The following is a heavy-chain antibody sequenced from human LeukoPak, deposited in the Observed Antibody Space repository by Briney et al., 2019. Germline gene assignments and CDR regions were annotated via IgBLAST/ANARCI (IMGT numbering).Heavy chain of an antibody. Sequence: ASVKVSCKASGYTFTGYYLHWVRQAPGQGLEWMGWINPNSGGTNYAQNFQGRVTMTRDTSINTAYMELSRLRSDDTAVYYCARSTTITSHFDYWGQGALVTVSS. CDR1: GYTFTGYY. V-gene: IGHV1-2*02. J-gene: IGHJ4*02. D-gene: IGHD1-1*01. CDR3: ARSTTITSHFDY. CDR2: INPNSGGT.